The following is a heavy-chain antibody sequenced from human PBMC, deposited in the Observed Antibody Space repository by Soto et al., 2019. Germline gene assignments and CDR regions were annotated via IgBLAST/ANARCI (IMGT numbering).Heavy chain of an antibody. V-gene: IGHV2-5*02. CDR1: GFSPSTSGVG. CDR2: IYWDEKK. Sequence: QITLKESGPTLVKPTQTLTLTCTFSGFSPSTSGVGVDWIRQPPGKALEWLALIYWDEKKRYSPSLKSRLTITRDTSKNQVVLTMTNMDPVDTATYYCAHRQSLIAGDAFYIWGQGTMVTVSS. CDR3: AHRQSLIAGDAFYI. J-gene: IGHJ3*02. D-gene: IGHD3-16*02.